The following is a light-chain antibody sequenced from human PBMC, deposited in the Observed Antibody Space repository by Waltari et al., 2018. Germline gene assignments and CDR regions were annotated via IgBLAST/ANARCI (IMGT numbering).Light chain of an antibody. J-gene: IGLJ3*02. CDR3: CSYAGSSTWV. CDR1: SSDVGRYHL. CDR2: EVS. Sequence: QPALTQPASVSGSPGQSITLSCTGSSSDVGRYHLVSWYQHHPGKAPKLIISEVSERPSGVSSRFSGSKSGNTASLTISGLQAEDEAHYYCCSYAGSSTWVFGGGTRLTVL. V-gene: IGLV2-23*02.